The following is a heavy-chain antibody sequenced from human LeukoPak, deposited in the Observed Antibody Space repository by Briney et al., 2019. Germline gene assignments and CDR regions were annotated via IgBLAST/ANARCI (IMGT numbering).Heavy chain of an antibody. J-gene: IGHJ6*02. D-gene: IGHD2-2*01. CDR2: INHSGST. CDR3: ARSRARTYYYYGMDV. Sequence: PSETLSLTCAVYGGSFSGYYWSWIRQPPGKGLEWIGEINHSGSTNYNPPLKSRVTISVDTSKNQFSLKLSSVTAADTAVYYCARSRARTYYYYGMDVWGQGTTVTVSS. V-gene: IGHV4-34*01. CDR1: GGSFSGYY.